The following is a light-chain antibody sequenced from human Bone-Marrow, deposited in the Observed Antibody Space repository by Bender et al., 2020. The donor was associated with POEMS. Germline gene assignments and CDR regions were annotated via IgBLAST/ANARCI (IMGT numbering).Light chain of an antibody. CDR3: QSYDNSLGGWV. Sequence: QSALTQPASVSGSPGQSITISCTGTSSDVGGYNFVSWYQRHPGKAPKLMIYEGSKRPSGVSNRFSGSKSGNTASLTISGLQAEDEGDYYCQSYDNSLGGWVFGGGTKLTVL. CDR1: SSDVGGYNF. CDR2: EGS. J-gene: IGLJ3*02. V-gene: IGLV2-23*01.